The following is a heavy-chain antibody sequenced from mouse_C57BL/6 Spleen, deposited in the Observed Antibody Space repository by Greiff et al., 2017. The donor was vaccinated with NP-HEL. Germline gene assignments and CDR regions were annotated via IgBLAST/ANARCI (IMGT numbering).Heavy chain of an antibody. D-gene: IGHD2-3*01. V-gene: IGHV1-80*01. Sequence: QVQLQQSGAELVKPGASVKISCKASGYAFSSYWMNWVKQRPGKGLEWIGQIYPGDGDTNYNGKFKGKATLTADKSSSTAYMQLSSLTSEDSAVYFGARGWGYDGYLDYWGQGTTLTVSS. J-gene: IGHJ2*01. CDR2: IYPGDGDT. CDR3: ARGWGYDGYLDY. CDR1: GYAFSSYW.